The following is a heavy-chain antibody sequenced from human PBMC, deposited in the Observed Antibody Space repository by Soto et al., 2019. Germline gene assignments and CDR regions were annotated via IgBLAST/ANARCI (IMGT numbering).Heavy chain of an antibody. D-gene: IGHD6-6*01. Sequence: QVQLVQSGAEVKKPGSSVKVSCKASGADFSTYAISWVRQAPGQGLEWMGGIIPIFGAANYAQKFHGRVTITADESTSTAYLHLNSLISDDTAFYYCASILDSSDSSSAYWGQGTLVTVSS. J-gene: IGHJ4*02. CDR2: IIPIFGAA. CDR3: ASILDSSDSSSAY. CDR1: GADFSTYA. V-gene: IGHV1-69*01.